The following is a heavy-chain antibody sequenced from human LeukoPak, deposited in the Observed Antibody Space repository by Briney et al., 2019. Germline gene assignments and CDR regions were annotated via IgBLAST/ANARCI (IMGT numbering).Heavy chain of an antibody. J-gene: IGHJ3*02. Sequence: ASVKVSCKASGYTFTSYGISWVRQAPGQGLEWMGWISAYNGNTNYAQKLQGRVTMTTDTSTSTVYMELSSLRSEDTAVYYCARDGDGSGSYDAFDIWGQGTMVTVSS. CDR3: ARDGDGSGSYDAFDI. CDR2: ISAYNGNT. D-gene: IGHD3-10*01. CDR1: GYTFTSYG. V-gene: IGHV1-18*01.